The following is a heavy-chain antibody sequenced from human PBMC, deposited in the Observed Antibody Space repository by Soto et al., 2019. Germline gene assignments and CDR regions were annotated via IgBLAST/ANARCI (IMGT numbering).Heavy chain of an antibody. CDR1: GYNFNSYT. CDR2: ISAYNCNT. D-gene: IGHD2-21*01. CDR3: ARVVRALGRWFDT. V-gene: IGHV1-18*01. J-gene: IGHJ5*02. Sequence: QVQLVQSGAEVKKPGASVKVSCKASGYNFNSYTISWVRQAPGQGLEWMGRISAYNCNTNYAQKLQGRVTMTTDTSTSTAYMELRSLRSDDTAVYPCARVVRALGRWFDTWGQGTLVTVSS.